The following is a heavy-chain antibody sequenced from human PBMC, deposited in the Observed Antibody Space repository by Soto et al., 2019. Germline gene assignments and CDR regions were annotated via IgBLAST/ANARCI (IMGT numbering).Heavy chain of an antibody. Sequence: SETLSLTCAVYGGSFSGYYWSWIRQPPGKGLEWIGEINHSGSTNYNPSLKSRVTISVDTSKNQFSLKLSSVTAADTAVYYCAKMNTVTTRGAFDIWGQGTMVTVSS. D-gene: IGHD4-17*01. J-gene: IGHJ3*02. CDR2: INHSGST. CDR3: AKMNTVTTRGAFDI. CDR1: GGSFSGYY. V-gene: IGHV4-34*01.